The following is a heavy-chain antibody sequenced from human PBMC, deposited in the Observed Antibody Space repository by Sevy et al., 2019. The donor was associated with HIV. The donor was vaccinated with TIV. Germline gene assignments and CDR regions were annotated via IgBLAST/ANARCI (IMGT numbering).Heavy chain of an antibody. CDR2: IYYSGST. CDR1: GGSISSSSYY. CDR3: ARESSTSLSDAFDI. J-gene: IGHJ3*02. D-gene: IGHD2-2*01. Sequence: SETLSLTCTVSGGSISSSSYYWGWIRQPPGKGLEWIGSIYYSGSTYYTRSLKSRVTISVDTSKNQFSLKLSSVTAADTAVYYCARESSTSLSDAFDIWGQGTMVTVSS. V-gene: IGHV4-39*02.